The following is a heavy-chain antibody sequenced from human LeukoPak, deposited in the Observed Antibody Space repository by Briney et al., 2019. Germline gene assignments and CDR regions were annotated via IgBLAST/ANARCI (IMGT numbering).Heavy chain of an antibody. J-gene: IGHJ5*02. CDR2: MNPNSGNT. CDR1: GYTFTSYD. CDR3: ARGYCSGGTCYLVENWLDP. Sequence: ASVKVSCKASGYTFTSYDINWVRQATGQGLGWMGWMNPNSGNTGYAQKFQGRVTMTRNTSISTAHMELSSLRSEDTAVYYCARGYCSGGTCYLVENWLDPWGQGTWSPSPQ. D-gene: IGHD2-15*01. V-gene: IGHV1-8*01.